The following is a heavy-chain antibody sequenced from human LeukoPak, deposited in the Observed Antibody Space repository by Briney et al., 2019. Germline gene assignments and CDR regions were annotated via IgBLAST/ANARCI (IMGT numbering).Heavy chain of an antibody. D-gene: IGHD1-26*01. J-gene: IGHJ4*02. CDR3: ARGGSGTYYDVDY. CDR1: GFTFTDYY. Sequence: GGSLRLSCAASGFTFTDYYTGWLRQAPGKGLEWVSSISSSRSYIYYADSVKGRFTISRDNAKNSLYLQMNSLRAEDTAVYYCARGGSGTYYDVDYWGQGTLVTVSS. V-gene: IGHV3-11*06. CDR2: ISSSRSYI.